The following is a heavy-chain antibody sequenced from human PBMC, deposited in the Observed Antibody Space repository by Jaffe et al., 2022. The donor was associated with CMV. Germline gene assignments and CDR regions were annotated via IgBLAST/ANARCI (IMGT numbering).Heavy chain of an antibody. CDR3: ARESPTEGYGYPILDY. V-gene: IGHV3-33*01. CDR1: GFTFSSYG. Sequence: QVQLVESGGGVVQPGRSLRLSCAASGFTFSSYGMHWVRQAPGKGLEWVAVIWYDGSNKYYADSVKGRFTISRDNSKNTLYLQMNSLRAEDTAVYYCARESPTEGYGYPILDYWGQGTLVTVSS. CDR2: IWYDGSNK. J-gene: IGHJ4*02. D-gene: IGHD5-18*01.